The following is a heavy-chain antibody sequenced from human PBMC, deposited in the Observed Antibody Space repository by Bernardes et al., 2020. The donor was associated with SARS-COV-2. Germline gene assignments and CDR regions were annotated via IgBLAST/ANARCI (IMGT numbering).Heavy chain of an antibody. J-gene: IGHJ4*02. CDR2: INSDGRTT. CDR3: VRGPSDGHGRFEY. CDR1: GFTFSSYW. V-gene: IGHV3-74*01. Sequence: GGSLRLSCAASGFTFSSYWMHWVRQAPGKGLMWVSRINSDGRTTTYADSVKGRFTISRDNTKNTRYLQMNSLRAEDTGVYYCVRGPSDGHGRFEYWGQGTLRTVSS.